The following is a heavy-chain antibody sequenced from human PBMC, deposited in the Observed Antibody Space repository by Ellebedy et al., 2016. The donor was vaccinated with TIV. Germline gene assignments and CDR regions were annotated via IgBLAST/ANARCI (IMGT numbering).Heavy chain of an antibody. CDR2: ISGSSRHT. V-gene: IGHV3-11*06. Sequence: GESLKISCAASGFSLSDYYMTWIRQAPGKGLEWVSHISGSSRHTNYADSVKGRFTISRDNANNSLYLEISNLRAEDTAVYYCARDSKWRGAGESYYYGMDVWGQGTTVTVSS. D-gene: IGHD3-10*01. CDR3: ARDSKWRGAGESYYYGMDV. CDR1: GFSLSDYY. J-gene: IGHJ6*02.